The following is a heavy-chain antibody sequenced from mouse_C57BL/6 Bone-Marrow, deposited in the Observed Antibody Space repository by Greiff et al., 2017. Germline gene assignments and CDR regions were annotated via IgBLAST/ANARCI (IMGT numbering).Heavy chain of an antibody. V-gene: IGHV1-81*01. CDR2: IYPRSGNT. Sequence: VQLQQSGAELARPGASVKLSCKASGYTFTSYGISWVKQRTGQGLEWIGEIYPRSGNTYYNEKFKGKATLTADKSFSTAYMELRSLTSEDSAVYFCARYYYSPYWYFDVWGTGTTVTVSS. CDR1: GYTFTSYG. D-gene: IGHD1-1*01. CDR3: ARYYYSPYWYFDV. J-gene: IGHJ1*03.